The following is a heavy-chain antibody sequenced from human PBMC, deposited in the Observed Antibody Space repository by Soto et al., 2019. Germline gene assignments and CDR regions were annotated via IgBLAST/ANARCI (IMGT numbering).Heavy chain of an antibody. V-gene: IGHV4-39*01. CDR1: GGSISSSSYY. D-gene: IGHD1-26*01. J-gene: IGHJ4*02. CDR2: IYYSGST. Sequence: QLQLQESGPGLVKPSETLSLTCTVSGGSISSSSYYWGWIRQPPGKGLEWIGSIYYSGSTYYNPSLKSRVTLSVDTSKNQFSLKLSSVTAADTAVYYCATGELGGLDYWGQGILVTVSS. CDR3: ATGELGGLDY.